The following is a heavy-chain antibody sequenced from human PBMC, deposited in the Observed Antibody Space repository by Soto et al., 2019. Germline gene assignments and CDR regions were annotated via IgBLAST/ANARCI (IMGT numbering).Heavy chain of an antibody. CDR1: GGSFSGYY. CDR2: INHSGST. CDR3: ARGSRYRDSSSWYYYYYGMDV. J-gene: IGHJ6*02. V-gene: IGHV4-34*01. D-gene: IGHD6-13*01. Sequence: QVQLQQWGAGLLKPSETLSLTCAVYGGSFSGYYWSWIRQPPGKGLEWIGEINHSGSTNYTPSLKSRVTISVDTSKNQFSLKLSSVTAADTAVYYCARGSRYRDSSSWYYYYYGMDVWGQGTTVTVSS.